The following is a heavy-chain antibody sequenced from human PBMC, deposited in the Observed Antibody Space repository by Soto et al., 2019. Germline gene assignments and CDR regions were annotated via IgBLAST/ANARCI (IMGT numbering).Heavy chain of an antibody. Sequence: SETLSLTCTVSGGSISSSSYYWGWIRQPPGKGLEWIGSIFYSGSTYYNPSLKSRVTISVDTSKNQFSLKLSSVTAADTAVYYCARIKSSCVNFDYWGQGTLVTVSS. V-gene: IGHV4-39*01. J-gene: IGHJ4*02. CDR3: ARIKSSCVNFDY. CDR2: IFYSGST. CDR1: GGSISSSSYY. D-gene: IGHD2-15*01.